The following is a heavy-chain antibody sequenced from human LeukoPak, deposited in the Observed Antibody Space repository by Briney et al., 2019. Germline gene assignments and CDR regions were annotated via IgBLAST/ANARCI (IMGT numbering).Heavy chain of an antibody. D-gene: IGHD3-10*01. J-gene: IGHJ3*02. CDR3: ARGYYYGGAFDI. CDR1: GGSISSYY. V-gene: IGHV4-59*12. Sequence: SETLSLTCTVSGGSISSYYWSWIRQPPGKGLEWIGHIYDSGSTNYNPSLKSRVTISVDTSKNQFSLKLSSVTAADTAVYYCARGYYYGGAFDIWGQGTMVTVSS. CDR2: IYDSGST.